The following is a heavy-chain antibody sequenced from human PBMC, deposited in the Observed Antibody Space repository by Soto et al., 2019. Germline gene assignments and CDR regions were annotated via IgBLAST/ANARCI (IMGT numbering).Heavy chain of an antibody. CDR3: ARARIVVAGTIVDY. CDR1: GYSLTSGYY. Sequence: SETLSLTCAVSGYSLTSGYYCGWIRQPPGKGLEWIGSIYHSGDTYYNPSLKSRVTISVDTSKNHFSLKLTSVTAADTAVYYCARARIVVAGTIVDYWGKGTLVTVSS. V-gene: IGHV4-38-2*01. CDR2: IYHSGDT. D-gene: IGHD6-19*01. J-gene: IGHJ4*02.